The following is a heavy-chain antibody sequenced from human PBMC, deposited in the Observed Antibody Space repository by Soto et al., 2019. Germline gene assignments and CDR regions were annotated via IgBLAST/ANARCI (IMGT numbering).Heavy chain of an antibody. D-gene: IGHD3-10*01. J-gene: IGHJ5*02. V-gene: IGHV3-66*01. CDR1: GFTVSSNY. CDR3: ALSRRDYYGSGRFFGWFDP. Sequence: GGSLRLSCAASGFTVSSNYMSWVRQAPGKGLEWVSVIYSGGSTYYADSVKGRFTISRDNSKNTLYLQMNSLRAEDTAVYYCALSRRDYYGSGRFFGWFDPWGQGTLVTVSS. CDR2: IYSGGST.